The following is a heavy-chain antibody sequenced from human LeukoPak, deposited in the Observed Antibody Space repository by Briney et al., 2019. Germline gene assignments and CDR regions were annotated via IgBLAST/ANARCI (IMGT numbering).Heavy chain of an antibody. J-gene: IGHJ4*02. Sequence: SSETLSLTCTVSGYSISSGYYWGWIRQPPGKGLEWIGNIYSSGSTYYNASLQSRVTISIDTSKNQFSLRLNSVTAADTAMYYCAKSGGYGLIDYWGQGTRVTVSS. D-gene: IGHD1-26*01. CDR1: GYSISSGYY. CDR3: AKSGGYGLIDY. V-gene: IGHV4-38-2*02. CDR2: IYSSGST.